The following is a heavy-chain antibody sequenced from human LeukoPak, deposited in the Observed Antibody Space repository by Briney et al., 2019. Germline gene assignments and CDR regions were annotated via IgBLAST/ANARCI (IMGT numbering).Heavy chain of an antibody. CDR1: GFTFSSYA. J-gene: IGHJ4*02. V-gene: IGHV3-30*04. CDR2: ISYDGSNK. D-gene: IGHD6-19*01. CDR3: ARDGQWQTQEGFDY. Sequence: GGSLRLSCAASGFTFSSYAMSWVRQAPGKGLEWVAVISYDGSNKYYADSVKGRFTISRDNSKNTLYLQMNSLRAEDTAVYYCARDGQWQTQEGFDYWGQGTLVTVSS.